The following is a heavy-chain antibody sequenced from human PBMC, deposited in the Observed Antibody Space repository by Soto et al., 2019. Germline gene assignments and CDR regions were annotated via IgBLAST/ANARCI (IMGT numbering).Heavy chain of an antibody. Sequence: SLRLSCAASGFTFSTYWMSWARQAPGKGLEWVAHINQDGSTNYHVDSVKGRFTISRDTARTHLYLQMNSLRAEDTAVYYCARDKSGPLDYWATRTLVTVSS. CDR2: INQDGSTN. V-gene: IGHV3-7*01. J-gene: IGHJ4*02. CDR1: GFTFSTYW. D-gene: IGHD2-8*02. CDR3: ARDKSGPLDY.